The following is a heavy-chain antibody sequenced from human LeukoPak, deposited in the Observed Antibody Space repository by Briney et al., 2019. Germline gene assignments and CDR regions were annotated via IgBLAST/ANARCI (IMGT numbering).Heavy chain of an antibody. Sequence: ASVKVSCKASGYTFTSYAMHWVRQAPGQRLEWMGWINAGNGNTKYSQKFQGRVTITRDTSASTAYMELSSLRSEDTAVYYCANVGTMIYGMDVWGQGTTVTVSS. D-gene: IGHD3-22*01. J-gene: IGHJ6*02. V-gene: IGHV1-3*01. CDR1: GYTFTSYA. CDR2: INAGNGNT. CDR3: ANVGTMIYGMDV.